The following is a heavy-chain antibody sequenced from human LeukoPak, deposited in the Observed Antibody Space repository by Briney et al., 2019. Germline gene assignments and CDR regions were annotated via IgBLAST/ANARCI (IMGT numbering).Heavy chain of an antibody. CDR3: ARPTATNSFDN. CDR1: GYTFSNYY. J-gene: IGHJ4*02. V-gene: IGHV1-46*01. D-gene: IGHD1-26*01. Sequence: ASVKVSCKASGYTFSNYYMHWVRQAPGQGPEWMGIINPSGGGAYYAQKFQGRVTMTRDMSTTTMYMELSSLRSEDTAVYYCARPTATNSFDNWGQGTLVTVSS. CDR2: INPSGGGA.